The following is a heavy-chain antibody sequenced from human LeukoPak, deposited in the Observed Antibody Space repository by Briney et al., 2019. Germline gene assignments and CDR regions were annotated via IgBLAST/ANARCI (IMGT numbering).Heavy chain of an antibody. J-gene: IGHJ4*02. CDR3: ARQGIRTGTFDY. Sequence: SDTLSLTCTVSGGSISSYYWSWIRQPPGKGLEWIGCIYSSRSTNYNPSFKSRVTISVDTSKNQFSLRLSSVTAADTAVYYCARQGIRTGTFDYWGQGTLVTVSS. D-gene: IGHD3/OR15-3a*01. CDR1: GGSISSYY. V-gene: IGHV4-59*08. CDR2: IYSSRST.